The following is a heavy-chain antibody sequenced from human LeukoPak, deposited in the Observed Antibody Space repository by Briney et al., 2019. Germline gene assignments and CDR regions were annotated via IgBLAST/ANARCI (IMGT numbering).Heavy chain of an antibody. CDR1: GYSISSGSY. D-gene: IGHD6-19*01. CDR3: ARPYSSGWNDAFDI. CDR2: IYHSGGT. V-gene: IGHV4-38-2*02. J-gene: IGHJ3*02. Sequence: SETLSLTCTVSGYSISSGSYWGWIRQPPGKGLEWIGSIYHSGGTYYSPSLKSRVTISVDTSKNQFSLKLSSVTAADTAVYYCARPYSSGWNDAFDIWGQGTMVPVSS.